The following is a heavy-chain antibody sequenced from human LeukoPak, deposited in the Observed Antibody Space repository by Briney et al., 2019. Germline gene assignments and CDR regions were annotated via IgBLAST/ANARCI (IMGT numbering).Heavy chain of an antibody. V-gene: IGHV3-30-3*01. D-gene: IGHD3-22*01. CDR3: ARDSDSSGPNWFDP. Sequence: GGSLRLSCAASGFTFSSYAMHWVRPAPGKGLEWVAVISYDGSNKYYADSVKGRFTTSRDNSKNTLYLQMNSLRAEDTAVYYCARDSDSSGPNWFDPWGQGTLVTVSS. CDR1: GFTFSSYA. J-gene: IGHJ5*02. CDR2: ISYDGSNK.